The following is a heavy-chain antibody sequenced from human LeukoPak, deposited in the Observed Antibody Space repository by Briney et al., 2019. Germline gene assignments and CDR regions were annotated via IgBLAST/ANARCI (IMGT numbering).Heavy chain of an antibody. Sequence: GGSLRLSCTASGFTFCDYALNWVRQPPGKGLEWVGFIRSKAYGGTSEYAASVKGRFTISRDDSKSIAYLQMSSLKSEDTAVYYCARLSGYTYGSYDYWGQGALVTVSS. CDR3: ARLSGYTYGSYDY. D-gene: IGHD5-18*01. V-gene: IGHV3-49*04. CDR2: IRSKAYGGTS. J-gene: IGHJ4*02. CDR1: GFTFCDYA.